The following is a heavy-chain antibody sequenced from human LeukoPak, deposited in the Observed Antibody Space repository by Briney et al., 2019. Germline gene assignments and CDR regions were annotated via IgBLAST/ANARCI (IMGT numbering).Heavy chain of an antibody. Sequence: GGSLRLSCAASGFTFSAYWMTWVRQAPGKGLEWVANIKQDGSEIYYVDSVKGRFTISRDNAKNSLYLQMNSLRVEDTAVYYCARDGGRFGDYEYWGQGTLVTVSS. D-gene: IGHD3-10*01. V-gene: IGHV3-7*01. CDR2: IKQDGSEI. J-gene: IGHJ4*02. CDR3: ARDGGRFGDYEY. CDR1: GFTFSAYW.